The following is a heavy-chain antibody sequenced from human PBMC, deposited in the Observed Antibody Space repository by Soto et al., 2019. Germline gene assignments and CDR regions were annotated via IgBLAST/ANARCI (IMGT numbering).Heavy chain of an antibody. D-gene: IGHD6-19*01. CDR3: ARDLEQWLVRGWFDP. CDR1: GYTFTSYA. CDR2: INAGNGNT. J-gene: IGHJ5*02. Sequence: ASVKVSCKASGYTFTSYAMHWVRQAPGQRLEWMGWINAGNGNTKYSQKFRGRVTITRDTSASTAYMELSSLRSEDTAVYYCARDLEQWLVRGWFDPWGQGTLVTVSS. V-gene: IGHV1-3*01.